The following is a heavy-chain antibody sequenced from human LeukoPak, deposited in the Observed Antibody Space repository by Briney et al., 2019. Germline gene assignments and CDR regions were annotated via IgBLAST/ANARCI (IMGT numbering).Heavy chain of an antibody. Sequence: ASVKVSCKASGYTFTSYAMNWVRQAPGQGLEWMGWINTNTGNPTYAQGFTGRFVFSLDTSVSTAYLQISSLKAEDTAVYYCAREPFEGNSAVAGKDDYWGQGTLVTVSS. J-gene: IGHJ4*02. CDR3: AREPFEGNSAVAGKDDY. CDR1: GYTFTSYA. CDR2: INTNTGNP. V-gene: IGHV7-4-1*02. D-gene: IGHD6-19*01.